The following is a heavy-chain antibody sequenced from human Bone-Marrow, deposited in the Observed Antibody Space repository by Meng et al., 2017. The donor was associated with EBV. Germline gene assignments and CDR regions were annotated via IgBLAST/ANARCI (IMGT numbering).Heavy chain of an antibody. D-gene: IGHD3-10*01. V-gene: IGHV1-69*01. Sequence: QGQVGKDGAEVKKPGSSVKVSCKTSGGTFRSDAISWVRQAPGQGLEWMGGLIPMSDAPHYAQKFQGRVTITADESTSTHYMDLSGLRSEDTAVYYCASESGRGFTPDYWGQGTLVTASS. J-gene: IGHJ4*02. CDR2: LIPMSDAP. CDR1: GGTFRSDA. CDR3: ASESGRGFTPDY.